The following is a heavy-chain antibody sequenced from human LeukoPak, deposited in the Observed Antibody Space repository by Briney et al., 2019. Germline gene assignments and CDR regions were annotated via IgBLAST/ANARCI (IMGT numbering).Heavy chain of an antibody. CDR3: AGGDRNGWYFDY. J-gene: IGHJ4*02. D-gene: IGHD6-19*01. V-gene: IGHV3-20*04. CDR1: GFIFDDYG. Sequence: GGSLRLSCAASGFIFDDYGMSWVRQGPGKGLEWVSGINWNGGSTGYAGSVKGRFTITRDNAKNSLYLQMNSLRAEDTALYYCAGGDRNGWYFDYWGQGILVTVSS. CDR2: INWNGGST.